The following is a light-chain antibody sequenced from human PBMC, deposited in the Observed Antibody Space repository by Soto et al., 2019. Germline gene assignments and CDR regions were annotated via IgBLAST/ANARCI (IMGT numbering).Light chain of an antibody. CDR2: DTS. CDR3: LLSYSGARSVV. Sequence: QAVVTQEPSLTVSPGGTVTLTCGSSTGAVTSGHYPYWFQQKPGQAPRTLIYDTSNKHSWTPARFSGSLLGGKAALTRSGAQPEDEAEYYCLLSYSGARSVVFGGGTKLTVL. V-gene: IGLV7-46*01. CDR1: TGAVTSGHY. J-gene: IGLJ2*01.